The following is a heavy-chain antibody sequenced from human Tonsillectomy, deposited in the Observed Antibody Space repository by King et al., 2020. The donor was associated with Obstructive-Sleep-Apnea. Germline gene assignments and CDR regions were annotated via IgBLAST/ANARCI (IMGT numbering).Heavy chain of an antibody. Sequence: LQLQESGPGLVKPSETLSLTCTVSGGSISSTSYYWGWIRQPPGKGLEWIGNIYYSGSTYYNPSLTSRVTISVDTSNNQFSLKLRSVTAADTAVYYCSRGEYRGFAHQSWFDPWGQGTLITVSS. V-gene: IGHV4-39*07. CDR1: GGSISSTSYY. D-gene: IGHD2-2*01. J-gene: IGHJ5*02. CDR2: IYYSGST. CDR3: SRGEYRGFAHQSWFDP.